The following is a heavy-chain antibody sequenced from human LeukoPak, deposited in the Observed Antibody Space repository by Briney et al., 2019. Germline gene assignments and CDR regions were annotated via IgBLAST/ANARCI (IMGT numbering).Heavy chain of an antibody. V-gene: IGHV3-48*03. CDR1: GFTFSSYE. CDR3: ARDLGTTMMRSFDI. Sequence: GGSLRLSCAASGFTFSSYEMHWVRQAPGKGLEWVSYISASGSSIYYADSVKGRFTISRDNAKNSLYLQMNSLRAEDTAVYYCARDLGTTMMRSFDIWGQGTMVTVSS. J-gene: IGHJ3*02. D-gene: IGHD1-1*01. CDR2: ISASGSSI.